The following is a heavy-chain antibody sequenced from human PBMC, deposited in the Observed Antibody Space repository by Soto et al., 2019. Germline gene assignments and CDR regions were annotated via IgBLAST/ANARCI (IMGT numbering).Heavy chain of an antibody. Sequence: QVQLVQSGAEVKKPGSSVKVSCKASGGTFSSYAISWVRQAPGQGLEWMGGIIPIFGTANYAQKFQGRVTSTADESTITAYMALSNLSSADTAVHHGASHPKKWLQLRWFDPRGHGTLVTVSS. D-gene: IGHD5-12*01. CDR2: IIPIFGTA. J-gene: IGHJ5*02. CDR3: ASHPKKWLQLRWFDP. CDR1: GGTFSSYA. V-gene: IGHV1-69*12.